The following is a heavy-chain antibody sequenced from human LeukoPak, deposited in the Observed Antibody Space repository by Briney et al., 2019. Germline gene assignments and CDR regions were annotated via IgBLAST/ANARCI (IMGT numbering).Heavy chain of an antibody. D-gene: IGHD2/OR15-2a*01. J-gene: IGHJ4*02. CDR3: ARDLTQIVWGSGFDY. CDR1: GFTFSSYA. V-gene: IGHV3-23*01. Sequence: GGSLRLSCAASGFTFSSYAMSWVRQPPGRGLEGVSAISGSGGSTYYADSVKGRFTISRDNSKNTLYLQMNSLRAEDTAVYYFARDLTQIVWGSGFDYWGQGTLVTVSS. CDR2: ISGSGGST.